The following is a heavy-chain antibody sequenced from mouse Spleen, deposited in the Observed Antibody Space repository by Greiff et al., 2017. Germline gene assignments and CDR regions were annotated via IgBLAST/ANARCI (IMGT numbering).Heavy chain of an antibody. CDR2: INPSNGRT. Sequence: VQLKEPGAELVKPGASVKLSCKASGYTFTSYWMHWVKQRPGQGLEWIGEINPSNGRTNYNEKFKSKATLTVDKSSSTAYMQLSSLTSEDSAVYYCAITTAAYWGQGTLVTVSA. CDR3: AITTAAY. CDR1: GYTFTSYW. V-gene: IGHV1S81*02. J-gene: IGHJ3*01. D-gene: IGHD1-2*01.